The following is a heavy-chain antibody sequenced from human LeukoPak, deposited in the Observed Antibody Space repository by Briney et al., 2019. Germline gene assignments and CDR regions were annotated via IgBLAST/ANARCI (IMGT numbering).Heavy chain of an antibody. V-gene: IGHV4-34*01. CDR3: AGRGIKQWLVLGRFDY. J-gene: IGHJ4*02. CDR1: GGSFSGYY. Sequence: SETLSLTCAVYGGSFSGYYWSWIRQPPGKGLEWIGEINHSGSTNYNPSLKSRVTISVDTSKNQFSLKLSSVTAADTAVYYCAGRGIKQWLVLGRFDYWGQGTLVTVSS. CDR2: INHSGST. D-gene: IGHD6-19*01.